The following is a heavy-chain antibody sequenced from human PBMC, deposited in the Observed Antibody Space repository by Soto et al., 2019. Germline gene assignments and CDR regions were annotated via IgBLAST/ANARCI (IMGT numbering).Heavy chain of an antibody. CDR3: TRQSVDLVTLGVDY. V-gene: IGHV3-73*01. D-gene: IGHD2-21*02. J-gene: IGHJ4*02. Sequence: PGGSLRLSCAASGFTFSGSAMHWVRQASGKGLEWVGRIRSKANSYATAYAASVKGRFTISRDDSKNTAYLQMNSLKTEDTAVYYCTRQSVDLVTLGVDYWGQGTLVTVSS. CDR2: IRSKANSYAT. CDR1: GFTFSGSA.